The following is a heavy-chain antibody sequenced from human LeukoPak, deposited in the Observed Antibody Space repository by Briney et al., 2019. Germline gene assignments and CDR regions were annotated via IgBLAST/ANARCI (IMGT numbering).Heavy chain of an antibody. CDR2: ISYDGSNK. V-gene: IGHV3-30-3*01. CDR3: ARSIAAAGTAYFDY. Sequence: GRSLRLSCAASGFTFSSYAMHWVRQAPGKGLEWVAVISYDGSNKYYADSVKGRFTISRDTSKNTLYLQMNSLRAADTAVYYCARSIAAAGTAYFDYSGPGTLVTVSS. D-gene: IGHD6-13*01. J-gene: IGHJ4*02. CDR1: GFTFSSYA.